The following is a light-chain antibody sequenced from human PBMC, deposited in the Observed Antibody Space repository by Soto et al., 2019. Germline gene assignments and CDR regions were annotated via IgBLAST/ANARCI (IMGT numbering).Light chain of an antibody. CDR3: QQYNSYQYT. CDR2: KAS. J-gene: IGKJ2*01. V-gene: IGKV1-5*03. Sequence: DIQMTQSPSTLSASVGDRVTITCRASQSISSWLAWYQQKPGKAPKLLIYKASSLEGGIPSRFSGSGSYTESTLTISSLQPEDFATSYCQQYNSYQYTFGQGTKLEIK. CDR1: QSISSW.